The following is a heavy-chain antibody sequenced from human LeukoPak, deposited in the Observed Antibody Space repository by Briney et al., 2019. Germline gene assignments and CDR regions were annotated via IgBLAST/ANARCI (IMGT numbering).Heavy chain of an antibody. D-gene: IGHD2-15*01. CDR2: IYISGST. J-gene: IGHJ4*02. V-gene: IGHV4-4*07. CDR1: GAFINSHY. Sequence: SETLSLTCPVSGAFINSHYWSWVRQPAGKGPEWIWRIYISGSTNYNSSLQSRVTMSVDTSKNQFSLKLTSVTAADTAVYYCARALNPLPGTYYFDYWGQGTLVTVSS. CDR3: ARALNPLPGTYYFDY.